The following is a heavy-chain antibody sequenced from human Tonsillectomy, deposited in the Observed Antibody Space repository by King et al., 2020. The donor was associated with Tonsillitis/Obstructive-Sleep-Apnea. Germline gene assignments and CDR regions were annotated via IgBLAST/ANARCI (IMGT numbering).Heavy chain of an antibody. Sequence: MQLQESGPGLVKPSETLSLTCTVSGASISSYYWSWIRQPPGKGLQWIGYIYYSGSTNYNPSLKSRVTISVDTSKKQFSLKLSSVTAADTAVYYCAKTFTTRDAFDIWGQGTMVTVSS. CDR1: GASISSYY. CDR3: AKTFTTRDAFDI. D-gene: IGHD3-3*01. V-gene: IGHV4-59*01. CDR2: IYYSGST. J-gene: IGHJ3*02.